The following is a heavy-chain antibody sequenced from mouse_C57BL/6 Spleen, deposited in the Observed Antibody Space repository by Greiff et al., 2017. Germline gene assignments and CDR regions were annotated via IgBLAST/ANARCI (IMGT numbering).Heavy chain of an antibody. Sequence: QVQLQQPGAELVKPGASVKLSCKASGYTFTSYWMHWVKQRPGQGLEWIGMIHPNSGSTNYNEKFKSKATLTVDKSSSTAYMQLSSLTSEDSAVYYCARPYGNYVGDYWGQGTTLTVSS. J-gene: IGHJ2*01. CDR2: IHPNSGST. CDR3: ARPYGNYVGDY. D-gene: IGHD2-1*01. CDR1: GYTFTSYW. V-gene: IGHV1-64*01.